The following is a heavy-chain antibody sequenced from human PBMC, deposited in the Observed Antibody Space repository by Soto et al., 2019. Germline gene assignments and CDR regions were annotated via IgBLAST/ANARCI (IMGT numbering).Heavy chain of an antibody. Sequence: SQTLSLTCAISGDSVSSNSAAWNWIRQSPSRGLEWLGRTYYRSKWYNDYAVSVKSRITINPDTSKNQFSLQLNSVTPEDTAVYYCARDLWIQLWWDGYYFDYWGQGTLVTVS. CDR1: GDSVSSNSAA. J-gene: IGHJ4*02. V-gene: IGHV6-1*01. CDR2: TYYRSKWYN. CDR3: ARDLWIQLWWDGYYFDY. D-gene: IGHD5-18*01.